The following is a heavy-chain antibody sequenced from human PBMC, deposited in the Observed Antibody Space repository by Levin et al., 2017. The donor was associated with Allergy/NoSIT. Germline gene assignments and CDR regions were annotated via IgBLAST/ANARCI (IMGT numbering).Heavy chain of an antibody. CDR3: ARAQFYYDSSGYYIGS. D-gene: IGHD3-22*01. J-gene: IGHJ5*02. CDR2: MNPNSGNI. CDR1: GYTFTSYD. Sequence: AASVKVSCKASGYTFTSYDINWVRQAPGQGLEWMGWMNPNSGNIGYAQKFQGRITMTSNTSISTAYMELSSLRSDDTAVYYCARAQFYYDSSGYYIGSWGQGTLVTVSS. V-gene: IGHV1-8*01.